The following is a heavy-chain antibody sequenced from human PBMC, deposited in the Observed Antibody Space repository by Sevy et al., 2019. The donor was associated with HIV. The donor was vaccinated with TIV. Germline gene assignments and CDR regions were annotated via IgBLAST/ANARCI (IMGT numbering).Heavy chain of an antibody. D-gene: IGHD2-2*01. CDR3: AGQGVGCSSSSCSDY. CDR1: GGAISSSSYY. J-gene: IGHJ4*02. CDR2: IYYSGST. Sequence: SDTLSLTCTVSGGAISSSSYYWGWIRQPPGKGLEWIGSIYYSGSTYYNPSLKSRVTISVDTSKNQFSLKLSSVTAADTAVYYCAGQGVGCSSSSCSDYWGQGTLVTVSS. V-gene: IGHV4-39*01.